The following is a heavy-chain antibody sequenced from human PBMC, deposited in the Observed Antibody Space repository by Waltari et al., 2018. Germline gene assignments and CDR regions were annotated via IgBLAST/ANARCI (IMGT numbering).Heavy chain of an antibody. Sequence: QVQLVQSGAEVKKPGASVKVSCKASGYTFTSYAMHWVRQAPGQRLEWMGWINAGNGNTKYSQEFRGRVTITRDTSASTAYMELSSLRSEDMAVYYCARAQACSGGSCYSAGYDYWGQGTLVTVSS. V-gene: IGHV1-3*03. CDR3: ARAQACSGGSCYSAGYDY. CDR2: INAGNGNT. D-gene: IGHD2-15*01. J-gene: IGHJ4*02. CDR1: GYTFTSYA.